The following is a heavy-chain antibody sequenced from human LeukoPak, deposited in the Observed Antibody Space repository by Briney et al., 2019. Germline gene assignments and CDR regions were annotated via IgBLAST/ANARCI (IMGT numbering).Heavy chain of an antibody. D-gene: IGHD1-26*01. CDR2: ISGSGGST. Sequence: PGGSLRLSCAASGFTFSSYAMSWVRQAPGKGLEWVSAISGSGGSTYYADSVKGRFTISRDNSKNTLYLQMNSLRAEDTAVYYCAKDSRPMYSGSTVDYWGQGTLVTVSS. V-gene: IGHV3-23*01. CDR1: GFTFSSYA. J-gene: IGHJ4*02. CDR3: AKDSRPMYSGSTVDY.